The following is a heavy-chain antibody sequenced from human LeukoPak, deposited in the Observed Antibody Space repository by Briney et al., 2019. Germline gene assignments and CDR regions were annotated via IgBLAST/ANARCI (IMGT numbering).Heavy chain of an antibody. CDR2: ISYDGSNK. Sequence: GGSLRLSCAASGFTFSSYGMHWVRQAPGKGLGWVAVISYDGSNKYYADSVKGRFTISRDNSKNTLYLQMNSLRAEDTAVYYCATSYSSGWYYKPGVGYWGQGTLVTVSS. J-gene: IGHJ4*02. V-gene: IGHV3-30*03. D-gene: IGHD6-19*01. CDR3: ATSYSSGWYYKPGVGY. CDR1: GFTFSSYG.